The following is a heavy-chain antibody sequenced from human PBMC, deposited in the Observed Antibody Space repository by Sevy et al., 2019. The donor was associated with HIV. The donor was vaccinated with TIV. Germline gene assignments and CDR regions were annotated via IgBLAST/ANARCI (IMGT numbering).Heavy chain of an antibody. Sequence: GGSLRLSCVASDLRNYWMHWVRQVPGKGLVWVSRMNQDGNIINYADSVKGRFIISSDNARNTLYLKMNSLRADDTAVYYCVRDFNGYSDYWGQGTLVTVSS. V-gene: IGHV3-74*01. D-gene: IGHD3-22*01. CDR2: MNQDGNII. CDR3: VRDFNGYSDY. CDR1: DLRNYW. J-gene: IGHJ4*02.